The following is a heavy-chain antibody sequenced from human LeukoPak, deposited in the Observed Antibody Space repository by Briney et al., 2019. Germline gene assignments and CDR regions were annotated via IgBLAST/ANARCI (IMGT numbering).Heavy chain of an antibody. CDR2: IDRRGST. D-gene: IGHD3-10*01. Sequence: SETLSLTGDVSGYSINNNYYWGWIRQSPGKGLEWIGSIDRRGSTSYNPSLKSRVTISVDTSKNQFSLKLSSVTAADTAVYYCARGVWDYYGSGSYSIRIYFDYWGQGTLVTVSS. CDR3: ARGVWDYYGSGSYSIRIYFDY. CDR1: GYSINNNYY. J-gene: IGHJ4*02. V-gene: IGHV4-38-2*01.